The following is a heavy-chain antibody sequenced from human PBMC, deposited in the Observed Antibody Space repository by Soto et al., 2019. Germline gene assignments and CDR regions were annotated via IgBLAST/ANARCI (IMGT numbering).Heavy chain of an antibody. CDR3: ARAPKVSGSSQTRPDF. Sequence: PSETLSLTCAVYGGSFSGYYWSWIRQPPGKGLEWIGEISQSGNTNYSPSLKSRVSISIDTSKKQFSLNLASVSAADTAVYYCARAPKVSGSSQTRPDFWGQGTLVTVS. J-gene: IGHJ4*02. CDR2: ISQSGNT. D-gene: IGHD6-6*01. V-gene: IGHV4-34*01. CDR1: GGSFSGYY.